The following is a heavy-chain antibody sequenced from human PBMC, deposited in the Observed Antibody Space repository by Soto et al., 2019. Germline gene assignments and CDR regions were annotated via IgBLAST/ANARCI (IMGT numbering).Heavy chain of an antibody. CDR3: ARDNKAGSYSSGWFYFDY. D-gene: IGHD6-19*01. J-gene: IGHJ4*02. CDR2: ISYSGST. Sequence: QVQLQESGPGLVKPSETLSLTCTVSGGSISTYYWSRIRQPPGKGLEWIGYISYSGSTNYNPSLKSRVTISVDTSKNQFSLKLSSVTAADTAVYYCARDNKAGSYSSGWFYFDYWGQGTLVTVSS. CDR1: GGSISTYY. V-gene: IGHV4-59*01.